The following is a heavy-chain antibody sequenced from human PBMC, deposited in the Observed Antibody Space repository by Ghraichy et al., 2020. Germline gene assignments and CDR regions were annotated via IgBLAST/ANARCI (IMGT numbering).Heavy chain of an antibody. CDR3: ARDRYYYYGMDV. Sequence: SQTLSLTCAVYGGSFSGYYWSWIRQPPGKGLEWIGEINHSGSTNYNPSLKSRVTISVDTSKNQFSLKLSSVTAADTAVYYCARDRYYYYGMDVWGQGTTVTVSS. J-gene: IGHJ6*02. CDR1: GGSFSGYY. CDR2: INHSGST. V-gene: IGHV4-34*01.